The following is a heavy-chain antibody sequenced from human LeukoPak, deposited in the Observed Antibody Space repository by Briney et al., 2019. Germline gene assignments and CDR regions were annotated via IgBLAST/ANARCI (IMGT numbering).Heavy chain of an antibody. CDR3: AHRRTVRYYYNGGDFDY. V-gene: IGHV2-5*02. CDR1: GFSLSTSGVG. J-gene: IGHJ4*02. Sequence: SGPTLVKSTQTLTLTCTFSGFSLSTSGVGVGWIRQPPGKALEWLALIYWDDDNRYSPSLKSRLTITKDTSKNQVVLTMTNMDPVDTATYYCAHRRTVRYYYNGGDFDYWGQGTLVTVSS. CDR2: IYWDDDN. D-gene: IGHD2/OR15-2a*01.